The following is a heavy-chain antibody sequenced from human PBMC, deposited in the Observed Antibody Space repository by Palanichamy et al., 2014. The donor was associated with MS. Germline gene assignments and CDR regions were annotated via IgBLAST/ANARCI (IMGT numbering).Heavy chain of an antibody. CDR3: AGQDAGWYKHCFVF. J-gene: IGHJ4*02. CDR1: GDSVRRSSYY. D-gene: IGHD6-19*01. CDR2: IDYSGNT. Sequence: QVQLQESGPGLVKPSETLSLTRNVSGDSVRRSSYYWAWIRQPPGKGLEWIGSIDYSGNTYYSPSLKSRVTISVDTSKHQVSLKLSSVTAADTSVYYCAGQDAGWYKHCFVFWGQGALVTVTS. V-gene: IGHV4-39*01.